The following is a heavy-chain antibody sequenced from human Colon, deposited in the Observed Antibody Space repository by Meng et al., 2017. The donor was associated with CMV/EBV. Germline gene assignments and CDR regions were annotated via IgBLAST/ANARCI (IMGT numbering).Heavy chain of an antibody. Sequence: SETLSLTCTVSGDSISSGNNYWAWIRQTPGKGLEWIAHIYFSGATYPNPALQSRVTISVDRSKNQFSLRLSSVTAADTAVYYCARVGGDGYNLRLYYFDYWGQGTLVTVSS. V-gene: IGHV4-39*07. J-gene: IGHJ4*02. CDR3: ARVGGDGYNLRLYYFDY. CDR1: GDSISSGNNY. D-gene: IGHD5-24*01. CDR2: IYFSGAT.